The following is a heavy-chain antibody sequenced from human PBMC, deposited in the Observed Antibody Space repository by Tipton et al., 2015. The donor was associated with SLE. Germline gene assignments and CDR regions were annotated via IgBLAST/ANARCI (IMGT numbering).Heavy chain of an antibody. Sequence: LRLSCAVYGGSFSGYYWSWIRRPPGKGLEWIGEINHSGSTNYNPSLKSRVTISVDTSKNQFSLKLSSVTAADTAVYYCASGGTAAAVYWGQGTLVTVSS. CDR1: GGSFSGYY. CDR2: INHSGST. D-gene: IGHD6-13*01. CDR3: ASGGTAAAVY. J-gene: IGHJ4*02. V-gene: IGHV4-34*01.